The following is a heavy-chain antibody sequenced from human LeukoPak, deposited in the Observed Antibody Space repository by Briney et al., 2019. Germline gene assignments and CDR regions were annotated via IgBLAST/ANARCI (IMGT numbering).Heavy chain of an antibody. J-gene: IGHJ4*02. Sequence: SETLSLTCTVSGGSISSSSYYWGWIRQPPGNGLDWIGRFYFSGSTYHSPSLKSRVILSIDTSKNQFSLKLSSVTAADTAVYYCARRPTSSIVGATTNYFDHWGQGTLVTVSS. V-gene: IGHV4-39*01. CDR1: GGSISSSSYY. CDR3: ARRPTSSIVGATTNYFDH. CDR2: FYFSGST. D-gene: IGHD1-26*01.